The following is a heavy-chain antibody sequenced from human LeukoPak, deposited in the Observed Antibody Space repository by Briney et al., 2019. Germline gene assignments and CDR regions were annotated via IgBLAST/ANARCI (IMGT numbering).Heavy chain of an antibody. Sequence: SETLSLTYSVSGGSVTSGPNYWNWIRRPAGKGLEWIGRIQTSGRVNYTPSLKSRVTVYLDTPKNLVSLQLTSVTAAGTAVYYCARDRGNGDYGDYFDSWGQGTQVTVSS. CDR1: GGSVTSGPNY. CDR3: ARDRGNGDYGDYFDS. V-gene: IGHV4-61*02. CDR2: IQTSGRV. D-gene: IGHD4-17*01. J-gene: IGHJ4*02.